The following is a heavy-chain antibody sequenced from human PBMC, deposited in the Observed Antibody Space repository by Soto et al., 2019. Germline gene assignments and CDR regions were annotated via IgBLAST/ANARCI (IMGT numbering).Heavy chain of an antibody. J-gene: IGHJ5*02. CDR3: ARYQEAEGFIS. Sequence: ASVXVSCKASGYTFTRLDVNWVRQASGQGLEWMGWMNPKSDTGFAQKFQGRVTLTRDTSTSTVYMELTSLTFEDTAVYYCARYQEAEGFISWGQGTPVTVSS. CDR1: GYTFTRLD. CDR2: MNPKSDT. V-gene: IGHV1-8*01.